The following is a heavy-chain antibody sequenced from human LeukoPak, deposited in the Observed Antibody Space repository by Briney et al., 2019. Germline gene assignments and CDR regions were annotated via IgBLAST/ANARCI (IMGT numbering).Heavy chain of an antibody. V-gene: IGHV1-69*05. J-gene: IGHJ4*02. CDR2: IIPIFGTA. CDR3: AREHYYGSGSYLWSDY. CDR1: GGTFSSYA. D-gene: IGHD3-10*01. Sequence: ASVKVSCKASGGTFSSYAISWVRQAPGQGLEWIGGIIPIFGTANYAQKLQGRVAMTTDTSTSTAYMELRSLRSDDTAVYYCAREHYYGSGSYLWSDYWGQGALVTVSS.